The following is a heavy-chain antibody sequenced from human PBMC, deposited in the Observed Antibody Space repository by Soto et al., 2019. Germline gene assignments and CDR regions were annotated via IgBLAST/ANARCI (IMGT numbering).Heavy chain of an antibody. J-gene: IGHJ6*02. CDR2: IYYSGST. Sequence: QVQLQESGPGLVKPSETLSLTCTVSGGSISSYYWSWIRQPPGKGLEWIGYIYYSGSTNYNPSLKGRVTKSVDTSKTQFSLKLSSVTAADTAVYYCARGDPLLWFGETVYYGMDVWGQGTTVTVSS. D-gene: IGHD3-10*01. CDR1: GGSISSYY. V-gene: IGHV4-59*01. CDR3: ARGDPLLWFGETVYYGMDV.